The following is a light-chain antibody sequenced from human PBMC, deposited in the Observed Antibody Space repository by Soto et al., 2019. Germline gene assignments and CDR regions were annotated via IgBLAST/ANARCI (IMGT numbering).Light chain of an antibody. CDR1: SSDIGGYNH. CDR2: EDS. CDR3: SSYTTRDTLI. Sequence: QSALTQPASVSGSPGRSITISCTGTSSDIGGYNHVSWYQQHPGKGPKLIIYEDSDRPSGVSNRFSGSKSGNTASLTISGLQPEDEADYYCSSYTTRDTLIFGGGTKVTVL. V-gene: IGLV2-14*01. J-gene: IGLJ2*01.